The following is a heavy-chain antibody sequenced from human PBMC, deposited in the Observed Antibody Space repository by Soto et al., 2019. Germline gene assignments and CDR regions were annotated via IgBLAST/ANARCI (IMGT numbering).Heavy chain of an antibody. V-gene: IGHV3-30-3*01. CDR1: VFTFSSYA. CDR2: ISYDGSNK. Sequence: PGGALRLSCAASVFTFSSYAIHWVRQGPVEGLACLAVISYDGSNKYYADSVKGRFTISRDNSKNTLYLQMNSLRAEDTAVYYCAKAGDGYNWDYDYYYGMDVWGQGTTVTVSS. J-gene: IGHJ6*02. D-gene: IGHD5-12*01. CDR3: AKAGDGYNWDYDYYYGMDV.